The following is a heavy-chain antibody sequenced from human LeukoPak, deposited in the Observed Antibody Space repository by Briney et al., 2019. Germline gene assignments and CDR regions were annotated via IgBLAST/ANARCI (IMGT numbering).Heavy chain of an antibody. D-gene: IGHD1-1*01. CDR3: VKVLVTYTVDV. CDR2: ISSDGTNK. CDR1: GFIFSSYD. V-gene: IGHV3-30*18. Sequence: VGSLRLSCAASGFIFSSYDMHWARQAPGKGLEWVALISSDGTNKYYADAVKGRFTISRDNSKNTLYLQMNSLRGEDTAVYYCVKVLVTYTVDVWGQGPTVTVSS. J-gene: IGHJ6*02.